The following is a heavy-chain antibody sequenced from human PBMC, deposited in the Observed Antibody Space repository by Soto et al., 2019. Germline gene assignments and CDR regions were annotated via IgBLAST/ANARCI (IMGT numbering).Heavy chain of an antibody. Sequence: PSETLSLTCAVSSGSISSSNWWSWVRQPPGKGLEWIGEIYHSGSTNYNPSLKSRVTISVDKSKNQFSLKLSSVTAADTAVYYCARGPGTGYYDFWSTDPWGQGTLVTVSS. CDR2: IYHSGST. CDR3: ARGPGTGYYDFWSTDP. CDR1: SGSISSSNW. V-gene: IGHV4-4*02. J-gene: IGHJ5*02. D-gene: IGHD3-3*01.